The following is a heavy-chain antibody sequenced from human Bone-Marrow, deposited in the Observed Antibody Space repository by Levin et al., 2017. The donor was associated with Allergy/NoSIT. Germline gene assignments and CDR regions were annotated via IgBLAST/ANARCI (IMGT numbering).Heavy chain of an antibody. J-gene: IGHJ4*02. Sequence: SQTLSLTCTVSGGSISGYYWSWVRQPPGRGLSGFGHIFSVGGTNYNPSLKSRVTISINTSKNQFSLNLTSVTAADTAFYYCARSVAGEFDYWGQGTLVTVSS. CDR1: GGSISGYY. CDR2: IFSVGGT. D-gene: IGHD3-10*01. V-gene: IGHV4-59*13. CDR3: ARSVAGEFDY.